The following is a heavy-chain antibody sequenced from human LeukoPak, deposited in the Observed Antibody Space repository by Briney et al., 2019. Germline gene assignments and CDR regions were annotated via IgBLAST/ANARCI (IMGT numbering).Heavy chain of an antibody. J-gene: IGHJ6*04. Sequence: SETLSLTCAVSGGSISSSNWWSWVRQPPGKGLEWIGEIYHSGSTNYNPSLKSRVTISVDKSKNQFSLKLSSVTAADTAVYYCARGLRGGYSYGRPYYYYYGMDVWGKGTTVTVSS. CDR1: GGSISSSNW. CDR3: ARGLRGGYSYGRPYYYYYGMDV. V-gene: IGHV4-4*02. CDR2: IYHSGST. D-gene: IGHD5-18*01.